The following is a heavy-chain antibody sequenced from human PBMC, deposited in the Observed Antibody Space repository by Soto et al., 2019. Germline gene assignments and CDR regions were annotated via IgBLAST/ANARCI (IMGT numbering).Heavy chain of an antibody. J-gene: IGHJ4*02. D-gene: IGHD2-2*01. Sequence: GGSLRLSCAASGFTFSSYAMSWVRQAPGKGLEWVSAISGSGGSTYYADSVKGRFTISRDNSKNTLYLQMNSLRAEDTAVYYCAKIRIVVVPAAKGGFDYWGQGTLVTVSS. CDR2: ISGSGGST. V-gene: IGHV3-23*01. CDR3: AKIRIVVVPAAKGGFDY. CDR1: GFTFSSYA.